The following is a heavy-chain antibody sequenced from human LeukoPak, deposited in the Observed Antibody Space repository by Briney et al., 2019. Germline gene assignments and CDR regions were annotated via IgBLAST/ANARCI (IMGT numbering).Heavy chain of an antibody. V-gene: IGHV1-8*01. CDR1: GYTFTSYD. CDR2: MNPNSGNT. D-gene: IGHD3-22*01. Sequence: ASVKVSCKASGYTFTSYDINWVRQATGQGLEWMGWMNPNSGNTGYAQKFQGRVTITRNTSISTAYMELSSLRSEDTAVYYRAREDSSGLIDYWGQGTLVTVSS. J-gene: IGHJ4*02. CDR3: AREDSSGLIDY.